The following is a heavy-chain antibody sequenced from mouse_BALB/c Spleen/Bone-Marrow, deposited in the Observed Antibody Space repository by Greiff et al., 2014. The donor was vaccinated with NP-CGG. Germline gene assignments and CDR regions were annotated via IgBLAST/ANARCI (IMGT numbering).Heavy chain of an antibody. Sequence: QVQLQQSGAELARPGASVKMSCRASGYTFTTYTMHWVKQRPGRGLEWIGYINPSSGYTYYNQKFEDKATLTADKSSSAAYLQLSSLTSEDSAVYYCARVYGNYDAMDYWGQGTSVTVSS. D-gene: IGHD2-1*01. CDR2: INPSSGYT. V-gene: IGHV1-4*01. CDR3: ARVYGNYDAMDY. CDR1: GYTFTTYT. J-gene: IGHJ4*01.